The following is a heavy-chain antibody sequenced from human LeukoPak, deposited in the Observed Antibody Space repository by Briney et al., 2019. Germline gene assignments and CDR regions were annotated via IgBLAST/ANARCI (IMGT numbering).Heavy chain of an antibody. J-gene: IGHJ6*02. V-gene: IGHV1-2*02. CDR2: INPNSGGT. CDR3: ARPLTAVTKTYYYYGLDV. D-gene: IGHD4-11*01. Sequence: ASVKVSCKASGYIFTDYYMHWVRQAPGQGLEWMGWINPNSGGTHYAQKFQGRVTMTRDTSIGTGYMELSRLRSDDTAVYYCARPLTAVTKTYYYYGLDVWGQGTAVTVSS. CDR1: GYIFTDYY.